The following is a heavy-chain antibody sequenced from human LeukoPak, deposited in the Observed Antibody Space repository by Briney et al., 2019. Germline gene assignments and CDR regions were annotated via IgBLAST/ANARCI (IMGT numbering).Heavy chain of an antibody. J-gene: IGHJ4*02. CDR2: ISYDSNER. CDR1: GFTFNNYA. CDR3: TRDRGTSSDY. Sequence: PGGSRRLSCAASGFTFNNYAMHWVRQAPGKGLEWVAIISYDSNERYYADSVKGRFTISRDNSKKTLFLQMNSLRPEDTAVYYCTRDRGTSSDYWGQGTLVTVSP. V-gene: IGHV3-30*01.